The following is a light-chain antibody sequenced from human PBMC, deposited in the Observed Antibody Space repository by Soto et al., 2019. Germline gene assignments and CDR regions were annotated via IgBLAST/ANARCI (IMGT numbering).Light chain of an antibody. CDR3: AAWDDSLNGYV. CDR2: SNN. CDR1: SSNIGTNT. J-gene: IGLJ1*01. Sequence: QAVVTQPPSASGTPGQRVTISCSGSSSNIGTNTVNWFQQLPGTAPKLLIYSNNQRPSGVPDRCSGSKSGTSASLAISGLRSEDEADYYWAAWDDSLNGYVFGTGTKLTGL. V-gene: IGLV1-44*01.